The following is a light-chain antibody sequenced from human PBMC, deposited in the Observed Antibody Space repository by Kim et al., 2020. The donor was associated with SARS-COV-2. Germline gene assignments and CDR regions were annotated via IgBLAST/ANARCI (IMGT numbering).Light chain of an antibody. CDR3: QAWDSNTVV. CDR1: KLGDKN. Sequence: SYELTQPHSVSVSPGQTASINCSGDKLGDKNVCWYQQKPGQSPVLVIYEEHKRPSGIPERLSGSNSGNTATLTISGTQAMDEADYYCQAWDSNTVVFGGG. J-gene: IGLJ3*02. V-gene: IGLV3-1*01. CDR2: EEH.